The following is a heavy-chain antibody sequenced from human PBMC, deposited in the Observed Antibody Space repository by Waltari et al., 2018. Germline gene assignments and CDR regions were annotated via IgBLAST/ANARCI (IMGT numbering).Heavy chain of an antibody. J-gene: IGHJ6*02. CDR2: ISYDVTHK. V-gene: IGHV3-30*18. Sequence: QVQLVESGGGVVQAGRSLRLACAASGFTFSDYGMHGVRQAPGKGLEWVAVISYDVTHKIYADSVKGRFTISRDNSKNTLFLHMSGLRAEDSGVYYCAKADDYTYYYGMDVWGQGTTVTVS. CDR3: AKADDYTYYYGMDV. CDR1: GFTFSDYG. D-gene: IGHD4-4*01.